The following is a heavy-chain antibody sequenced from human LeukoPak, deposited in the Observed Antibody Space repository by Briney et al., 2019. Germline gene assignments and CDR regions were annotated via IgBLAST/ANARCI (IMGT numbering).Heavy chain of an antibody. D-gene: IGHD6-19*01. CDR1: GYTFTSYG. CDR2: ISAYNGNT. Sequence: ASVEVSCKASGYTFTSYGISWVRQAPGQGLEWMGWISAYNGNTNYAQKLQGRVTMTTDTSTSTAYMELRSLRSDDTAVYYCARDSSGRIPRNWFDPWGQGTLVTVSS. CDR3: ARDSSGRIPRNWFDP. V-gene: IGHV1-18*01. J-gene: IGHJ5*02.